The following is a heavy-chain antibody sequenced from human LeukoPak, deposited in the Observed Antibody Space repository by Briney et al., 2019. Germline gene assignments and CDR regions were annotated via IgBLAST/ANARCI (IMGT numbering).Heavy chain of an antibody. J-gene: IGHJ4*02. CDR3: ARVEAVADTGGDY. V-gene: IGHV3-21*06. CDR2: ISSTSSYI. Sequence: GGSLRLSCAASGFTFSGYSMNWVRQAPGKGLEWVSSISSTSSYIYYADSVKGRFTISRDNAKNSLYLQMNSLRAEDTAVYYCARVEAVADTGGDYWGRGILVTVSS. D-gene: IGHD6-19*01. CDR1: GFTFSGYS.